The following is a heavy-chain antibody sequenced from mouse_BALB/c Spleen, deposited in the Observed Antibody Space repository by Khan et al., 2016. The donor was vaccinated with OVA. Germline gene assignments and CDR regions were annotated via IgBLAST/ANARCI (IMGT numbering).Heavy chain of an antibody. V-gene: IGHV1-77*01. CDR2: IYPGSGNS. Sequence: QVQLQQSGPELVKLGASVKMSCKASGYTFTDYVINWVKQRSGQGLEWIGEIYPGSGNSYYSEKFKGKATLTADKSSSTAYMQLSSLTFEDSAVYFCAKNYASWFAYWGQGTLVTVSA. CDR1: GYTFTDYV. J-gene: IGHJ3*01. D-gene: IGHD1-1*02. CDR3: AKNYASWFAY.